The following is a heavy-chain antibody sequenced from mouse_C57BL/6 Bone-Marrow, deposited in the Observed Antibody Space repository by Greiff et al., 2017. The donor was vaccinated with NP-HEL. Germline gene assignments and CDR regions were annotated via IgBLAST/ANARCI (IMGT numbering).Heavy chain of an antibody. CDR2: IDPENGDT. V-gene: IGHV14-4*01. CDR3: TTSGSGSLYYYAMDY. Sequence: VQQQQSGAELLRPGASVKLSCTASGFNIKDDYMHWVKQRPEQGLEWIGWIDPENGDTEYASKFQGKATITADTSSNTAYLQLSSLTSEDTAVYYCTTSGSGSLYYYAMDYWGQGTSVTVSS. D-gene: IGHD3-2*02. J-gene: IGHJ4*01. CDR1: GFNIKDDY.